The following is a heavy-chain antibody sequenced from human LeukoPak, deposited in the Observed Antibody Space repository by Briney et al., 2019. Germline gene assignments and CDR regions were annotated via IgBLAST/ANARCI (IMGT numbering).Heavy chain of an antibody. D-gene: IGHD6-13*01. CDR3: ARFHGIAAAGPGFDP. V-gene: IGHV1-69*04. J-gene: IGHJ5*02. CDR2: IIPILGIA. Sequence: SVKVSCKASGGTFSSYAISWVRQAPGQGLEWMGRIIPILGIANYAQKFQGRVTITADKSTSTAYMELSSLRSEDTAVYYCARFHGIAAAGPGFDPWGQGTLVTVSS. CDR1: GGTFSSYA.